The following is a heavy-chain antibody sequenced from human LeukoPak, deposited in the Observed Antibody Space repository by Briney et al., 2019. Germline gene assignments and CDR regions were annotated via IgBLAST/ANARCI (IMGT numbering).Heavy chain of an antibody. D-gene: IGHD6-13*01. CDR1: GFTFSSYW. J-gene: IGHJ4*02. CDR3: ARVRIAAAGTTPYYFDY. CDR2: IKQDGSEK. V-gene: IGHV3-7*03. Sequence: GGSLRLSCAAPGFTFSSYWMSWVRQAPGKGLEWVANIKQDGSEKYYVDSVKGRFTISRDNAKNSLYLQMNSLRAEDTAVYYCARVRIAAAGTTPYYFDYWGQGTLVTVSS.